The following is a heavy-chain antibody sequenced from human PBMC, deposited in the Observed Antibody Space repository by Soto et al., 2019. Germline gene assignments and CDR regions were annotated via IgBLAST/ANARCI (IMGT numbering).Heavy chain of an antibody. J-gene: IGHJ4*02. V-gene: IGHV3-23*01. CDR1: GFSFRNYA. CDR3: AKGSDSGRPYYFDY. Sequence: PGGSLRLSCFASGFSFRNYAMSWVRQTPDNGLEWVASINAGSSSTYHADSVQGRFIVSRDNSKSTLYLQLNNLRADDTAIYYCAKGSDSGRPYYFDYWGQGTLVTVSS. D-gene: IGHD3-10*01. CDR2: INAGSSST.